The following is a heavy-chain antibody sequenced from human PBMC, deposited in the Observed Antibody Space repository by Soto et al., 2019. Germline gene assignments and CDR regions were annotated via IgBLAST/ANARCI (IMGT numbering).Heavy chain of an antibody. CDR3: ATARRYYDSSGYYYYGMDV. Sequence: GASVKVSCKVSGYTLTELSMHWVRQAPGKGLEWMGGFDPEDGETIYAQKFQGRVTMTEDTSTDTAYMEPSSLRSEDTAVYYCATARRYYDSSGYYYYGMDVWGQGTTVTVSS. CDR2: FDPEDGET. J-gene: IGHJ6*02. V-gene: IGHV1-24*01. CDR1: GYTLTELS. D-gene: IGHD3-22*01.